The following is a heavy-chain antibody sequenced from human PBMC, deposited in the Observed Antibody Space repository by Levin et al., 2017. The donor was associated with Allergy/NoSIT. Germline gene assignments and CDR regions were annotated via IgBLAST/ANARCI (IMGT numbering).Heavy chain of an antibody. CDR1: GFTFSSYG. CDR3: AKVRGSSSWYGVNWFDP. V-gene: IGHV3-30*18. J-gene: IGHJ5*02. D-gene: IGHD6-13*01. CDR2: ISYDGSNK. Sequence: GESLKISCAASGFTFSSYGMHWVRQAPGKGLEWVAVISYDGSNKYYADSVKGRFTISRDNSKNTLYLQMNSLRAEDTAVYYCAKVRGSSSWYGVNWFDPWGQGTLVTVSS.